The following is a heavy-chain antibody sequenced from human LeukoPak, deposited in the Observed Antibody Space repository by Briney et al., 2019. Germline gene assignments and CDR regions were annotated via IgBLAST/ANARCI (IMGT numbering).Heavy chain of an antibody. CDR2: IYHSGST. J-gene: IGHJ4*02. V-gene: IGHV4-38-2*02. D-gene: IGHD4-17*01. Sequence: SETLSLTCAVSGYSISSGYYWGWIRQPPGKGLEWIGSIYHSGSTYYNPSLKSRVTISVDTSKNQFSLKLSSVTAADTAVYYCARDNDDYGDYAFDYWGQGTLVTVSS. CDR3: ARDNDDYGDYAFDY. CDR1: GYSISSGYY.